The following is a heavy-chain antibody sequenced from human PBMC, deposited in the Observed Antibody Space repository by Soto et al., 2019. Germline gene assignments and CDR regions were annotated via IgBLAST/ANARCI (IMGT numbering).Heavy chain of an antibody. CDR3: TRHADQGYCSSTSCYDFDY. J-gene: IGHJ4*02. V-gene: IGHV3-73*01. CDR1: GFTFSDST. D-gene: IGHD2-2*01. CDR2: IRSKANIYAT. Sequence: GGSLRLSCAASGFTFSDSTMHWVRQASGKGLEWVGRIRSKANIYATEYTASVKGRFTISRDDSKNTAYLQMNSLKTEDTAVYYCTRHADQGYCSSTSCYDFDYWGQGTLVTVSS.